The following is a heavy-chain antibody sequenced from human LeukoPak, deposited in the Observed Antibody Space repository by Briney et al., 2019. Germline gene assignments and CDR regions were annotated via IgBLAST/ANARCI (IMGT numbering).Heavy chain of an antibody. CDR3: ARLRGLYSDTNRYQTALDC. CDR1: GFTFSNYW. J-gene: IGHJ4*02. CDR2: IKQDGSEK. D-gene: IGHD1-26*01. V-gene: IGHV3-7*01. Sequence: GGSLRLSCAASGFTFSNYWMSWVRQAPGKGLEWVANIKQDGSEKYYVDSVKGRFTISRDNPKNSLYVQMNSLRAEDTAVYYCARLRGLYSDTNRYQTALDCWGQGTLVTVSS.